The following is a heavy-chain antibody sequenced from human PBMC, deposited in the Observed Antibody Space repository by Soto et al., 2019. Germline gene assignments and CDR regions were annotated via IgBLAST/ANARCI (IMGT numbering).Heavy chain of an antibody. V-gene: IGHV1-8*01. Sequence: QVQLVQSGAEVKKPGASVKVSYKASGYTFTSYDMNWVRQATGQGLEWMGWMNPNSGNTGYAQKYQGRVTMTRNTSISTAYMELSSLRSEDTAVYYCARGINYYASGDDAFDIWGQGTMVTVSS. J-gene: IGHJ3*02. CDR3: ARGINYYASGDDAFDI. D-gene: IGHD3-10*01. CDR2: MNPNSGNT. CDR1: GYTFTSYD.